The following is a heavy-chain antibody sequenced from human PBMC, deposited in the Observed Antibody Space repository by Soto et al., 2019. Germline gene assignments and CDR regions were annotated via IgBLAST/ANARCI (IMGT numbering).Heavy chain of an antibody. CDR1: GFTFSSYW. D-gene: IGHD4-17*01. CDR2: INSDGSST. Sequence: HPGGSLRLSCAASGFTFSSYWMHWVRQAPGKGLVWVSRINSDGSSTSYADSVKGRFTISRDNAKNTLYLQMNSLRAEDTAVYYCARGPDDYGDYESGTADYWGQGTLVTVSS. V-gene: IGHV3-74*01. CDR3: ARGPDDYGDYESGTADY. J-gene: IGHJ4*02.